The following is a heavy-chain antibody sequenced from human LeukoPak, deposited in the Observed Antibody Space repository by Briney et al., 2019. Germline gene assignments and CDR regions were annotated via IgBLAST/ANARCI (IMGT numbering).Heavy chain of an antibody. CDR2: ISGSAERM. V-gene: IGHV3-23*01. J-gene: IGHJ4*02. Sequence: GRSLRLSCVASGFIFDNYAMAWVRQAPGKGLEWVSGISGSAERMYYADSVRGRFTISRDNSKNTLFLQLNSLRADDTAVYFCAKRDYPSPTDFYPLFDYWGQGALVTVSS. D-gene: IGHD3/OR15-3a*01. CDR3: AKRDYPSPTDFYPLFDY. CDR1: GFIFDNYA.